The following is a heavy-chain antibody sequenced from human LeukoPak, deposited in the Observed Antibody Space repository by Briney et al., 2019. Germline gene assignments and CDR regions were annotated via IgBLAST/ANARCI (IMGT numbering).Heavy chain of an antibody. Sequence: SETLSLTCIVSGGSISSYYWSWIRQPAGKGLEWIGRIYTSGSTNYNPSLKSRVTMSVDTSKNQFSLKLSSVTAADTAVYYCARDRTDSSGYRIDYWGQGTLVTVSS. J-gene: IGHJ4*02. V-gene: IGHV4-4*07. D-gene: IGHD3-22*01. CDR1: GGSISSYY. CDR2: IYTSGST. CDR3: ARDRTDSSGYRIDY.